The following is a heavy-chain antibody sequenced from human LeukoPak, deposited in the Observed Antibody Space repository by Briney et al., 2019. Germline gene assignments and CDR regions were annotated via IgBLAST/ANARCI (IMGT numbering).Heavy chain of an antibody. J-gene: IGHJ6*03. CDR3: ARVRITMIRGRNDFYYMDV. D-gene: IGHD3-10*01. CDR1: EFTVRSNY. CDR2: LHTGGNT. V-gene: IGHV3-53*01. Sequence: GGSLRLSCVASEFTVRSNYMTWVRQAPGKGLEWVSILHTGGNTYNADSVKGRFTISRDDSKNTVYLQMNRLRAEDTAVYYCARVRITMIRGRNDFYYMDVWGKGTTVIVTS.